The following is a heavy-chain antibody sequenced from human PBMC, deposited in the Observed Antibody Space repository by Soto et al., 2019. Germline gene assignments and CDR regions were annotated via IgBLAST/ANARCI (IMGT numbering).Heavy chain of an antibody. J-gene: IGHJ6*02. CDR2: INYSGTT. CDR1: GGCFSSDSFI. V-gene: IGHV4-31*03. D-gene: IGHD1-26*01. CDR3: ARDHKWDGMDV. Sequence: SETLSLTCSVSGGCFSSDSFIGSLVRQFPGKGLEWIGYINYSGTTYYNPSLRSRITMSVDTSKNQFSLNLSSVTAADTAVYYCARDHKWDGMDVWGQGTTVTVSS.